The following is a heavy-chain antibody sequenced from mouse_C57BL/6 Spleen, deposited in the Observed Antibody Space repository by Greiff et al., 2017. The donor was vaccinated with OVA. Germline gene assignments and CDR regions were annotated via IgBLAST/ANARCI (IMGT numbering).Heavy chain of an antibody. CDR1: GYSITSGYY. D-gene: IGHD2-4*01. CDR2: ISYDGSN. J-gene: IGHJ4*01. V-gene: IGHV3-6*01. CDR3: ARRDDYGGAMDY. Sequence: EVKLVESGPGLVKPSQSLSLTCSVTGYSITSGYYWNWIRQFPGNKLEWMGYISYDGSNNYNPSLKNRISITRDTSKNRFFLKLNSVTTEDTATYYCARRDDYGGAMDYWGQGTSVTVSS.